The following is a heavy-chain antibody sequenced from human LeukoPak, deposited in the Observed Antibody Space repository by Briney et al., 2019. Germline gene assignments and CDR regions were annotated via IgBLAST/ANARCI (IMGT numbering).Heavy chain of an antibody. CDR1: GFSLSAYW. CDR3: ARDNIYSSGSRFYDRFDY. J-gene: IGHJ4*02. Sequence: PGGSLRLSCAASGFSLSAYWMTWVRQAPGKGLEWVANINRDGSQKNHVDSVKGRFTISRDNAKNSLYLQMNSLTAEDTAVYYCARDNIYSSGSRFYDRFDYWGQGTLVTVSS. CDR2: INRDGSQK. V-gene: IGHV3-7*01. D-gene: IGHD2-15*01.